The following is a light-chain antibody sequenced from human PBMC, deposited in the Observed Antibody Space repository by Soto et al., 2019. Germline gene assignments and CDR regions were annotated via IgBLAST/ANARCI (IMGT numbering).Light chain of an antibody. CDR2: ANH. V-gene: IGLV1-47*02. Sequence: SAVTQPPSVSGTPGQTITISCSGSHSNIGTHYVYWYQQASGSAPKVVIHANHQRPSGVPDRFSGSKSGTSATLAISGLQSEDEADYYCAVWDDGLLGPGVVFGGGTKLTVL. J-gene: IGLJ2*01. CDR1: HSNIGTHY. CDR3: AVWDDGLLGPGVV.